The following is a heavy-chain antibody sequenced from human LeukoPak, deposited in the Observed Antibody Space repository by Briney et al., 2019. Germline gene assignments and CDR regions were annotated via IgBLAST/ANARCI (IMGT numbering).Heavy chain of an antibody. CDR3: ARDRGQQWLVIGPDAFDI. J-gene: IGHJ3*02. CDR1: GGSISSGSYY. CDR2: IYYSGST. V-gene: IGHV4-61*01. Sequence: SETLSLTCTVSGGSISSGSYYWSWIRQPPGKGLEWIGYIYYSGSTNYNPSLKSRVTISVDTSKNQFSLKLSSVTAADTAVYYCARDRGQQWLVIGPDAFDIWGQGTMVTVSS. D-gene: IGHD6-19*01.